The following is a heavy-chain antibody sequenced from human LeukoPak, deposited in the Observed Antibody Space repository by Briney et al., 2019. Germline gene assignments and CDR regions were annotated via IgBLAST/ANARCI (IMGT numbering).Heavy chain of an antibody. CDR2: INPSGGST. CDR1: GYTFTSYY. V-gene: IGHV1-46*01. CDR3: ARDRRLRFLEWLLYGEFDY. D-gene: IGHD3-3*01. Sequence: ASVKVSCKASGYTFTSYYMHWVRQAPGQGLEWMGIINPSGGSTSYAQKFQGRVTMTRDMSTSTVYMELSSLRSEDTAVYYCARDRRLRFLEWLLYGEFDYWGQGTLVTVSS. J-gene: IGHJ4*02.